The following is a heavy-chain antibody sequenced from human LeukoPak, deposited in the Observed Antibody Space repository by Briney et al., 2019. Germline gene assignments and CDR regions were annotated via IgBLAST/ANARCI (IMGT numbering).Heavy chain of an antibody. CDR2: IRSKANSYAT. J-gene: IGHJ6*03. V-gene: IGHV3-73*01. Sequence: PGGSLRLSRAASGFTFSGSAMHWVRQASGKGLEWVGRIRSKANSYATAYAASVKGRFTISRDDSKNTAYLQMNSLKTEDTAVYYCLLSNLHYYYYYMDVWGKGTTVTVSS. CDR1: GFTFSGSA. CDR3: LLSNLHYYYYYMDV.